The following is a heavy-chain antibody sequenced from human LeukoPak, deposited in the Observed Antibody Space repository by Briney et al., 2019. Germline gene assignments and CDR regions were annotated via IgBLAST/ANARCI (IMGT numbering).Heavy chain of an antibody. Sequence: SSETLSLTCSVSGGSISSYYWSWIRQPPGKGLEWIGYIYYSGSANYNPSLKSRVTISVDTSKNQFSLKLTSVTAADTAVYYCARHNRDYSHNWFDSWGQGTLVTVSS. CDR2: IYYSGSA. CDR1: GGSISSYY. D-gene: IGHD4-17*01. J-gene: IGHJ5*01. CDR3: ARHNRDYSHNWFDS. V-gene: IGHV4-59*08.